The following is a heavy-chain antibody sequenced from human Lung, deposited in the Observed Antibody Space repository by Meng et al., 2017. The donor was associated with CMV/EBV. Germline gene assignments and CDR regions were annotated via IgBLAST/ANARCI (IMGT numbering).Heavy chain of an antibody. V-gene: IGHV4-34*01. CDR3: AGLIVGNGGRGN. D-gene: IGHD1-26*01. Sequence: SETLSLXXGIYGGSLSGYYWSWIRQNPGKGLEWIGQTWPGRGTNYNPSLESRLAISLDTSKNQFTLQLSSVTPADTAVYYCAGLIVGNGGRGNWGQGTLVTVSS. J-gene: IGHJ4*02. CDR1: GGSLSGYY. CDR2: TWPGRGT.